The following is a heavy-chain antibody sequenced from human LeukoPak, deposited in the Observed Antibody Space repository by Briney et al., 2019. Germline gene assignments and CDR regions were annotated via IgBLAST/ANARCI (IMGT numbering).Heavy chain of an antibody. D-gene: IGHD3-3*01. CDR1: GFTFDDYA. V-gene: IGHV3-43*02. CDR3: AKPLYDFWSGYLPGDYFDY. J-gene: IGHJ4*02. Sequence: GGSLRLSCAASGFTFDDYAMHWVRQAPGKGLEWVSLISGDGGSTYYADSVKGRFTISRDNSKNSLYLQMNSLRTEDTALYYCAKPLYDFWSGYLPGDYFDYWGQGTLVTVSS. CDR2: ISGDGGST.